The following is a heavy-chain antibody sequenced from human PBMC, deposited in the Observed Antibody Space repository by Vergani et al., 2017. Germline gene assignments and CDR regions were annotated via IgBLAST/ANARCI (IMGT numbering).Heavy chain of an antibody. D-gene: IGHD6-13*01. CDR3: ARIRSDSSRPARELDY. CDR2: IFSNDEK. J-gene: IGHJ4*02. Sequence: QVTLKESGPVLVKPTETLTLTCTVSGFSLSNARMGVSWIRQPPGKALEWLAHIFSNDEKSYSTSLKSRLTISKYTSKSQVVLTMTNMDPVDTATYYCARIRSDSSRPARELDYWGQGTLVTVSS. V-gene: IGHV2-26*01. CDR1: GFSLSNARMG.